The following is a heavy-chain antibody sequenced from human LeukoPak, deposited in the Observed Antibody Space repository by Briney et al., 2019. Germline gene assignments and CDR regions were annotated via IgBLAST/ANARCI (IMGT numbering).Heavy chain of an antibody. J-gene: IGHJ4*02. CDR3: ARHRAYSSSSPFDY. V-gene: IGHV4-59*08. CDR2: IYYTGST. CDR1: GGSISSLY. D-gene: IGHD6-6*01. Sequence: SETLSLTCSVSGGSISSLYWSWIRQPPGKGLEWIGYIYYTGSTNYNPSLRGRVTMFVDMSKNQFSLRLSSVTAADTAVYYCARHRAYSSSSPFDYWGQGTLVTVSA.